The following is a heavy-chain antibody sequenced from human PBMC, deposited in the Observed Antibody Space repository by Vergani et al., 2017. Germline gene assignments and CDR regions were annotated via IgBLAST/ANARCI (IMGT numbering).Heavy chain of an antibody. Sequence: VQLVESGGGLVKPGSSVKVSCKASGGTFSSYAISWVRQAPGQGLEWMGGIIPIFGTANYAQKFQGRVTITADKSTSTAYMELSSLRSEDTAVYYCARFFWEYSGSYGPLGYWGQGTLVTVSS. CDR1: GGTFSSYA. D-gene: IGHD1-26*01. CDR3: ARFFWEYSGSYGPLGY. V-gene: IGHV1-69*06. CDR2: IIPIFGTA. J-gene: IGHJ4*02.